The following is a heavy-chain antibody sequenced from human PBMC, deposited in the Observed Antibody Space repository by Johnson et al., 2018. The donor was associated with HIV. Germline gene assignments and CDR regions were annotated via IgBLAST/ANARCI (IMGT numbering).Heavy chain of an antibody. Sequence: MLLVESGGGVVRPGGSLRLSCAASGFIFDDYGMSWVRQAPGKGLEWVSGINWNSGSIGYADSVKGRFTISRDNAKNSLYLQMNSLRAEDTALYYCAKLPYYYDSSGYSDDAFDIWGQGTMVTVSS. CDR1: GFIFDDYG. CDR2: INWNSGSI. J-gene: IGHJ3*02. V-gene: IGHV3-20*04. D-gene: IGHD3-22*01. CDR3: AKLPYYYDSSGYSDDAFDI.